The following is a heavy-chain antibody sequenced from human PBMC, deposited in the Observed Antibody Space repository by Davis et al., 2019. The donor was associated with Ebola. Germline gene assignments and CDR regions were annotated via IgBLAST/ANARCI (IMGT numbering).Heavy chain of an antibody. D-gene: IGHD5-18*01. Sequence: GESLKISCAVSGFTFSSCGMHWVRQAPGKGLEWVAVISYDGSKTYYADSVKGRFTISRDNAKNSLYLQMNSLRAEDTAVYYCARDTAIGFDYWGQGTLVTVSS. CDR3: ARDTAIGFDY. V-gene: IGHV3-30*03. CDR2: ISYDGSKT. J-gene: IGHJ4*02. CDR1: GFTFSSCG.